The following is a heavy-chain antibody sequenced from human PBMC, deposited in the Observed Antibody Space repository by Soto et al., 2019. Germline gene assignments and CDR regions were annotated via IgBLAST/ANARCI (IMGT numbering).Heavy chain of an antibody. CDR1: GYSFTSYW. D-gene: IGHD3-3*01. CDR2: IYPGDSDT. V-gene: IGHV5-51*01. J-gene: IGHJ6*02. CDR3: ARFQGLRFLEWPSYGMDV. Sequence: ESLKISCKGSGYSFTSYWIGWVRQMPGKGLEWMGIIYPGDSDTRYSPSFQGQVTISADKSISTAYLQWSSLKASDTAMYYCARFQGLRFLEWPSYGMDVWGQGNTVTVSS.